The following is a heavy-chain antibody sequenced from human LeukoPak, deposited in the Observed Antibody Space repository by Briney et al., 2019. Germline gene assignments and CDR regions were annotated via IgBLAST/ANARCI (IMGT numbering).Heavy chain of an antibody. CDR1: GYSFTSYW. J-gene: IGHJ6*03. Sequence: GESLKISCKGSGYSFTSYWIGWVRQMPGKGLEWMGIIYPGDSDTRYSPSFQGQVTISADKSISTAYLQWSSLKASDTATYYCARHGHCTNGVCYSNYYYYMDVWGKGTTVTVPS. D-gene: IGHD2-8*01. CDR2: IYPGDSDT. V-gene: IGHV5-51*01. CDR3: ARHGHCTNGVCYSNYYYYMDV.